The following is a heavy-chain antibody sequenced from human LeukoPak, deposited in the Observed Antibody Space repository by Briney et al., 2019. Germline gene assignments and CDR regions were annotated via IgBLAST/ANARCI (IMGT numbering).Heavy chain of an antibody. D-gene: IGHD2-2*01. CDR1: GGTFSSYA. Sequence: SVKVSCKASGGTFSSYAFSWVRQAPGQGLEWMGRIIPILATEFYAQKVQDRLTITADPSTSTAYMELSSLRSDDTAVYYCARTPPIVVVVPAAMYYWGQGTLVTVSS. CDR2: IIPILATE. V-gene: IGHV1-69*11. J-gene: IGHJ4*02. CDR3: ARTPPIVVVVPAAMYY.